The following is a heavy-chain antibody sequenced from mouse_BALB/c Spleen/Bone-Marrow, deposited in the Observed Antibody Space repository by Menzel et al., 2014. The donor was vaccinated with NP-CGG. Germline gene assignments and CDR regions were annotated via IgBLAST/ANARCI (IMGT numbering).Heavy chain of an antibody. V-gene: IGHV14-3*02. Sequence: VQLQQSGAELVKPGASVKLSCTASGFNIKDTYIHWVKRRPEQGLEWIGRIDPENGNFKYDPKFQVKATITADTSPNTAYLQLSSLTSEDTAVYYCTRRGFDFWGQGTTLTVSS. CDR1: GFNIKDTY. CDR2: IDPENGNF. J-gene: IGHJ2*01. CDR3: TRRGFDF.